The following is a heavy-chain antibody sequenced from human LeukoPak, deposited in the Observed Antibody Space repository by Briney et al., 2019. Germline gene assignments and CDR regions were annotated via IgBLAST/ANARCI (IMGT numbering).Heavy chain of an antibody. V-gene: IGHV3-11*01. Sequence: GGSLRLSCAASGFTFSDYYMSWIRQAPGKGLEWVSYISSSGSTIYYADSVKGRFTISRDNAKNSLYLQMNSLRAEDTALYYCAMAYCGGDCYSSLYGMDVWGQGTTVTVSS. CDR2: ISSSGSTI. D-gene: IGHD2-21*02. CDR1: GFTFSDYY. CDR3: AMAYCGGDCYSSLYGMDV. J-gene: IGHJ6*02.